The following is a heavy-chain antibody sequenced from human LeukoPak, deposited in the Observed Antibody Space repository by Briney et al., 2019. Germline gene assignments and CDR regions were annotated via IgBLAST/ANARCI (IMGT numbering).Heavy chain of an antibody. CDR2: IYYNGSA. D-gene: IGHD2-2*01. CDR1: GFAVDNNY. Sequence: GGSLRLSCVASGFAVDNNYMSWVRRAPGKGLECVSVIYYNGSASYADSVKGRFTISRDNAKNSIYLQMNSLRAEDTAIYYCARIGHDLYQTFDSWGHGTLITVSS. V-gene: IGHV3-53*01. CDR3: ARIGHDLYQTFDS. J-gene: IGHJ5*01.